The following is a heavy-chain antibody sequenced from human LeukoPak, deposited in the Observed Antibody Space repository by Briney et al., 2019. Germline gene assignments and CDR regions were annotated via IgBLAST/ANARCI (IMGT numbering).Heavy chain of an antibody. D-gene: IGHD3-10*01. CDR1: GFTFSTHW. CDR3: ARVASGSYNWFDP. CDR2: INTDGSRT. J-gene: IGHJ5*02. Sequence: GGSLRLSCAASGFTFSTHWMHWVRQAPGKGLVWVSRINTDGSRTTYADSVRGRFTSSRDNAKNTVYLQMNSLRAEDTAVYYCARVASGSYNWFDPWGQGTLVTVSS. V-gene: IGHV3-74*03.